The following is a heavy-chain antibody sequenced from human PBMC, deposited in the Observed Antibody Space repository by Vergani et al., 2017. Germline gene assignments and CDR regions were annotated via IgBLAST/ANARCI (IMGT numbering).Heavy chain of an antibody. J-gene: IGHJ4*02. V-gene: IGHV3-48*01. D-gene: IGHD3-9*01. CDR3: ARAVKYDILTGYYAPVDY. Sequence: EVQLVESGGGLVQPGGSLRLSCAASGFTFSSYSMNWVRQAPGKGLEWVSYISSSSSTIYYADSVKGRFTISRDNAKNSLYLQMNSLRAEDTAVYYCARAVKYDILTGYYAPVDYWGQGTLVTVSS. CDR2: ISSSSSTI. CDR1: GFTFSSYS.